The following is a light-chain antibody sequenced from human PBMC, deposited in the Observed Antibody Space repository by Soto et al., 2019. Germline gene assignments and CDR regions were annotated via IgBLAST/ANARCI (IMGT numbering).Light chain of an antibody. CDR2: GAS. V-gene: IGKV3-20*01. CDR1: QRVSSSY. CDR3: QQYGSSPCT. Sequence: EIVLTQSPGTLSLSPGERVTLSCRASQRVSSSYLAWYRQKPGQAPRLLIYGASTRATGIPDRVSGSGSGTDFTLTISRLETEDFAVYYCQQYGSSPCTFGQGTKLEIK. J-gene: IGKJ2*02.